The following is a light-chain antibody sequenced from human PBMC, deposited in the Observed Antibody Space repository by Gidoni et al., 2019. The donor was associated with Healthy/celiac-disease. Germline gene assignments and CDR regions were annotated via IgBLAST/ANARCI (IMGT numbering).Light chain of an antibody. CDR2: KAS. CDR3: QQYNSYSQT. J-gene: IGKJ1*01. CDR1: QSISSW. V-gene: IGKV1-5*03. Sequence: DIQMTQSPSTLSASVGDRVTITCRASQSISSWLAWYQQKPGKAPKLLIYKASSLESGVPSRFSGSGSGTEFTLTISSLQPDDFATYYCQQYNSYSQTFXXXTKVEIK.